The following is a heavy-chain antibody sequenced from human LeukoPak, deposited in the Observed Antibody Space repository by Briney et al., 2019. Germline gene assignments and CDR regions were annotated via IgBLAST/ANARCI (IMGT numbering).Heavy chain of an antibody. CDR1: GFAFSIYR. V-gene: IGHV3-21*05. CDR3: APGDYFDY. Sequence: PGGSLRLSCEASGFAFSIYRMNWVRQAPGKGLEWVSYIHLSGTPTHYADSVKGRFTISRDNAKNSLYLQMNSLRAEDTAVYYCAPGDYFDYWGQGTLVTVSS. D-gene: IGHD2-8*02. J-gene: IGHJ4*02. CDR2: IHLSGTPT.